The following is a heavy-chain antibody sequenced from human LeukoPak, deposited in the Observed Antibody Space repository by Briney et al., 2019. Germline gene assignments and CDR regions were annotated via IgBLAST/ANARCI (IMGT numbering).Heavy chain of an antibody. V-gene: IGHV4-61*05. CDR1: GGSISSNSYY. CDR3: ARNKGSYAFFDY. CDR2: IYYSGST. J-gene: IGHJ4*02. Sequence: SETLSLTCTVSGGSISSNSYYWGWIRQPPGKGLEWIGYIYYSGSTNYNPSLKSRVTISVDTSKNQFSLKLSSVTAADTAVYYCARNKGSYAFFDYWGQGTLVTVSS. D-gene: IGHD1-26*01.